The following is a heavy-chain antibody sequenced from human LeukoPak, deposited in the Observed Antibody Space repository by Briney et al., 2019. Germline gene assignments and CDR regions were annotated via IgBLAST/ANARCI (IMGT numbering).Heavy chain of an antibody. CDR3: ARVGNPYSSSRRTGNWFDP. CDR2: MNPNSGNT. J-gene: IGHJ5*02. V-gene: IGHV1-8*01. Sequence: ASVTVSCKASGYTFTSYDINWVRQATGQGLEWMGWMNPNSGNTGYAQKFQGRVTMTRNTSISTAYMELSSLRSEDTAVYYCARVGNPYSSSRRTGNWFDPWGQGTLVTVSS. CDR1: GYTFTSYD. D-gene: IGHD6-13*01.